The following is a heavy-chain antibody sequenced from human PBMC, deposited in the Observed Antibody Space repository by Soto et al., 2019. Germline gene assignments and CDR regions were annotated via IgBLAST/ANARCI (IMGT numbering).Heavy chain of an antibody. CDR3: ARYAGPTVMFDP. CDR2: INYRGNT. Sequence: QVQLQESGPGLVKPSQTLSLTCTVSGGSMSRGDYYWSWIRQAPGTGLEWIGYINYRGNTYYNPSLKSRVTKSVDTSRNQFSLKLSSVTAADTAVYYCARYAGPTVMFDPWGQVTLVTVSS. V-gene: IGHV4-30-4*01. J-gene: IGHJ5*02. CDR1: GGSMSRGDYY. D-gene: IGHD4-17*01.